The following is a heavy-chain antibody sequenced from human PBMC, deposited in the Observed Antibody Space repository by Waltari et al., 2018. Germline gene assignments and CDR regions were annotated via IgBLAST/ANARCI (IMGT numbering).Heavy chain of an antibody. CDR1: GFTFSRYT. D-gene: IGHD2-2*02. CDR3: ARADCSTTSCYSHAFDI. J-gene: IGHJ3*02. V-gene: IGHV3-21*01. CDR2: ISRSTSDI. Sequence: EVQLVESGGGLVKPGGSLRLSCADSGFTFSRYTMNWVRQAPGKGMEWLSTISRSTSDIYYADSVKGRFTISRDHAKNSLYLQMNSLRAEDTAVYYCARADCSTTSCYSHAFDIWGQGTMVTVSS.